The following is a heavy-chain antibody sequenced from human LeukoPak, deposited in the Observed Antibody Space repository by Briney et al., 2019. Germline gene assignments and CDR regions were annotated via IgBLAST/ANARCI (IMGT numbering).Heavy chain of an antibody. CDR1: GYTFTSYD. V-gene: IGHV1-8*01. Sequence: GASVKVSCKASGYTFTSYDINWVRQATGQGLEWMGWMNPNSGNTGYAQKFQGRVTMTRNTSISTAYMELSSLRSEDTAVYYCARGDYDSSGYYYYAFDIWGQGTMVTVSS. J-gene: IGHJ3*02. CDR3: ARGDYDSSGYYYYAFDI. D-gene: IGHD3-22*01. CDR2: MNPNSGNT.